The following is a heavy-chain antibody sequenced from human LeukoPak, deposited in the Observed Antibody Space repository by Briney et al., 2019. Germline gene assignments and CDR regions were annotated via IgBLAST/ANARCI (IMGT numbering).Heavy chain of an antibody. CDR3: AGENRYRFDP. CDR2: IQQDGSGE. V-gene: IGHV3-7*01. D-gene: IGHD1-14*01. Sequence: PGGSLRLSCEASGFPFSTLWMIWVRQPPGKGLEWVAKIQQDGSGEQYVDSVKGRFTISRDNAKNSLYLQMNSLRVEDTGVYYCAGENRYRFDPWGQGTLVTVSS. CDR1: GFPFSTLW. J-gene: IGHJ5*02.